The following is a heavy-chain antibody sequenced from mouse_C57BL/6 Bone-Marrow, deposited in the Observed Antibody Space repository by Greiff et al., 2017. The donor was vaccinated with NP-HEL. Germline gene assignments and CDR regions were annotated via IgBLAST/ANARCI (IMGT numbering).Heavy chain of an antibody. CDR2: IYPGDGDT. CDR3: ARELGAMDY. V-gene: IGHV1-80*01. D-gene: IGHD4-1*01. J-gene: IGHJ4*01. CDR1: GYAFSSYW. Sequence: QVQLQQSGAELVKPGASVKISCKASGYAFSSYWMTWVKQRPGKGLEWIGQIYPGDGDTNYNGKFKGKATLTADKSSSTAYMQLSSLTSEDSAVYFCARELGAMDYWGQGTSVTVSS.